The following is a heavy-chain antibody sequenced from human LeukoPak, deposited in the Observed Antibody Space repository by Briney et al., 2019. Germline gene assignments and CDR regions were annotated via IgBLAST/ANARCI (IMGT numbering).Heavy chain of an antibody. Sequence: GGSLRLSCAASGFTFSSYWMHWVRQAPGKGLVWVSRINSDGSSTSYADSVKGRFTISRDKAKNTLYLQMNSLRAEDTAVYYCTHRGVVVTAIGGWFDPWGQGTLVTVSS. D-gene: IGHD2-21*02. CDR1: GFTFSSYW. V-gene: IGHV3-74*01. CDR2: INSDGSST. J-gene: IGHJ5*02. CDR3: THRGVVVTAIGGWFDP.